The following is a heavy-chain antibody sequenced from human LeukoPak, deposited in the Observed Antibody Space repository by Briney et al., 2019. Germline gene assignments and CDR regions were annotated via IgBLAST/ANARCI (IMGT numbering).Heavy chain of an antibody. CDR2: MNPNSGNT. Sequence: ASVKVSCKASGYTFTSYDINWVRQATGQGLEWMGWMNPNSGNTGYAQKLQGRVTMTTDTSTSTAYMELRSLRSDDTAVYYRARDGGGIAAAGLDYWGQGTLVTVSS. CDR3: ARDGGGIAAAGLDY. J-gene: IGHJ4*02. D-gene: IGHD6-13*01. CDR1: GYTFTSYD. V-gene: IGHV1-8*01.